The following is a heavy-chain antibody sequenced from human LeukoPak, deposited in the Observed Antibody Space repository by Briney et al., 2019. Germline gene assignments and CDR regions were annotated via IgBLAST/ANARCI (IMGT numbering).Heavy chain of an antibody. CDR3: ARAFRARYFDL. CDR1: GGSITTSSYY. D-gene: IGHD2/OR15-2a*01. J-gene: IGHJ2*01. Sequence: AETLSLTCTVSGGSITTSSYYWGWIRQPPGKGLEWIGIIYYSGSTYYNPSLKGRVTISVDTSKNQFSLKLSSVTAADTAVYYCARAFRARYFDLWGRGTLVTVSS. CDR2: IYYSGST. V-gene: IGHV4-39*01.